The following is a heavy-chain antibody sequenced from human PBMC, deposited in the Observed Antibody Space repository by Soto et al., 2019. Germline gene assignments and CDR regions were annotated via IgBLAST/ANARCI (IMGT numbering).Heavy chain of an antibody. Sequence: GGSLRLSCAASGFTFSSYSMNWVRQAPGKGLEWVSSISSSSSYIYYADSVKGRFTISRDNAKNSLYLQMNSLRAEDTAVYYCARDLQGWFGELAHGKFDYWGQGTLVTVSS. CDR3: ARDLQGWFGELAHGKFDY. J-gene: IGHJ4*02. V-gene: IGHV3-21*01. D-gene: IGHD3-10*01. CDR1: GFTFSSYS. CDR2: ISSSSSYI.